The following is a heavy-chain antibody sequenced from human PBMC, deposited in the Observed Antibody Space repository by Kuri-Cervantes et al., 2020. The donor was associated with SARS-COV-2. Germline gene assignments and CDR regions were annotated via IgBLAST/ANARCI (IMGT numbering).Heavy chain of an antibody. Sequence: GESLKISCSASGFTFSRYAMHWVRQAPGKGLEWVSTISGSGGSTYYADSVKGRFTISRDNSKNTLYLQMNSLRADDTAVYYCAKGTRSSGYYCGLDFWGQGTLVTVSS. CDR2: ISGSGGST. CDR3: AKGTRSSGYYCGLDF. V-gene: IGHV3-23*01. J-gene: IGHJ4*02. CDR1: GFTFSRYA. D-gene: IGHD3-22*01.